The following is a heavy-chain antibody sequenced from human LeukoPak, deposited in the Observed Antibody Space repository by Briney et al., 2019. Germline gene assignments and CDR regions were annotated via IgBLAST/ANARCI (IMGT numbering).Heavy chain of an antibody. D-gene: IGHD6-13*01. Sequence: GGSLRLSCAASGFTFSSYSMNWVRQAPGKGLEWVSYISSSSSTIYYADSVKGRFTISRDNAKNSLYLQMNSLRAEDTALYYCAKDSSSSWGGWFDPWGQGTLVTVSS. V-gene: IGHV3-48*01. CDR1: GFTFSSYS. J-gene: IGHJ5*02. CDR2: ISSSSSTI. CDR3: AKDSSSSWGGWFDP.